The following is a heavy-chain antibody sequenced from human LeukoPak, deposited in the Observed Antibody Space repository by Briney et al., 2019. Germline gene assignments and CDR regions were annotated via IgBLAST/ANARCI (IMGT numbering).Heavy chain of an antibody. J-gene: IGHJ6*02. V-gene: IGHV3-30*02. Sequence: GGSLRLSCAASGFTFSSYGMHWVRQAPGKGLEWVAFIRYDGSNKYYADSVRGRFTISRDNAKNTLYLQMNTLRVEDTAVYYCTRDLMDYDVSTGLHHYYMDVWGQGTTVTVSS. CDR1: GFTFSSYG. CDR3: TRDLMDYDVSTGLHHYYMDV. CDR2: IRYDGSNK. D-gene: IGHD3-9*01.